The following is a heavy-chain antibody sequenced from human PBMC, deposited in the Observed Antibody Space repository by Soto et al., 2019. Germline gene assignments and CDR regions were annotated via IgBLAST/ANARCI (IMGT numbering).Heavy chain of an antibody. CDR3: PRDTGCTNGVCYSFLPPKYYYYGMDV. J-gene: IGHJ6*02. D-gene: IGHD2-8*01. Sequence: EVQLVESGGGLVQPGGSLRLSCAASGFTFSSYSMNWVRQAPGKGLEWVSYISSSSSTIYYADSVKGRFTISRDNAKNSLYLQMNSLRDEDTAVYYCPRDTGCTNGVCYSFLPPKYYYYGMDVWGQGTTVTVSS. V-gene: IGHV3-48*02. CDR1: GFTFSSYS. CDR2: ISSSSSTI.